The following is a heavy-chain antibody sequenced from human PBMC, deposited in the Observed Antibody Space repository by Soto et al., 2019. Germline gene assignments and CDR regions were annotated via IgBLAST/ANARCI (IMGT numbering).Heavy chain of an antibody. V-gene: IGHV4-31*03. CDR1: GGSISSGGYY. CDR3: ARDQRITIFGVVKGGSMDV. Sequence: SETLSLTCTVSGGSISSGGYYWSWIRQHPGKGLEWIGYIYYSGSTYYNPSLKSRVTISVDTSKNQFSLKLSSVTAADTAVYYCARDQRITIFGVVKGGSMDVWGQGTTVTVSS. CDR2: IYYSGST. J-gene: IGHJ6*02. D-gene: IGHD3-3*01.